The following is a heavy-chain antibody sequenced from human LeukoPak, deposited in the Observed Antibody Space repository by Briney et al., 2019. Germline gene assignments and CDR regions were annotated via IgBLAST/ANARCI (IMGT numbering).Heavy chain of an antibody. CDR2: ISSSSSYI. CDR1: GFTFSSYS. CDR3: ARGRSITMVRGPREFDP. Sequence: GGSLRLSCAASGFTFSSYSMNWVRQAPGKGLEWVSSISSSSSYIYYADSVKGRFTISRDNAKNSLYLQMNSLRAEDTAVYYCARGRSITMVRGPREFDPWGQGTLVTVSS. J-gene: IGHJ5*02. D-gene: IGHD3-10*01. V-gene: IGHV3-21*01.